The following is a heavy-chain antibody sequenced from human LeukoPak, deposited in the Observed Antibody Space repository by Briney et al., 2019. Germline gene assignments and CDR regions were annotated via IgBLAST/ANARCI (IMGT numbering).Heavy chain of an antibody. J-gene: IGHJ3*02. CDR2: ISSSSSYI. V-gene: IGHV3-21*01. D-gene: IGHD3-22*01. Sequence: KSGGSLRLSCAASGFTFSSYSMNWVRQAPGKGLEWVSSISSSSSYIYYADSVKGRFTISRDNAKNSLYLQMNSLRAEDTAVYYCARDGWGSGYYFDAFDIWGQGTMVTVSS. CDR1: GFTFSSYS. CDR3: ARDGWGSGYYFDAFDI.